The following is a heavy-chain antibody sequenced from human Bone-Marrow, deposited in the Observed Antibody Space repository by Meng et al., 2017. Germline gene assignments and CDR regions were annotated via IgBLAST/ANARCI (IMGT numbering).Heavy chain of an antibody. Sequence: ASVKVSCKASGYTFTGYYMHWVRQAPGQGLEWMGRINPNSGGTNYAQKFQGRVTMTRDTSISTAYMELIRLRSDDTAVYYCAPSIAAPGAFDIWGQGTMVTVSS. CDR1: GYTFTGYY. J-gene: IGHJ3*02. CDR2: INPNSGGT. CDR3: APSIAAPGAFDI. V-gene: IGHV1-2*06. D-gene: IGHD6-6*01.